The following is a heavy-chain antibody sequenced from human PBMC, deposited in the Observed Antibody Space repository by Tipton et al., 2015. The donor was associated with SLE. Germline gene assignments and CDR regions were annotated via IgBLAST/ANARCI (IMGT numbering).Heavy chain of an antibody. D-gene: IGHD7-27*01. CDR2: IFYSGST. J-gene: IGHJ2*01. Sequence: LRLSCTVSGDSISSSSHDWAWIRQPPGKGLGWIGNIFYSGSTYYTPSLKSRLTISVDTSKSQFSLRLSSVTAADTAVYFCARLRMGNWYFDLWGRGTLVTVSS. CDR3: ARLRMGNWYFDL. CDR1: GDSISSSSHD. V-gene: IGHV4-39*07.